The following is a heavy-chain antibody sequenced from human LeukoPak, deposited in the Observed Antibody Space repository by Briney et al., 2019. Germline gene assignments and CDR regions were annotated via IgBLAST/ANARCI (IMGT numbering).Heavy chain of an antibody. Sequence: ASVQVSCKASGYSFTRDYIHWVRQAPGQGLEYMGVINPSGGGTLYTHKFQGRVTMTGDTSTSTVYMELSSLRSEDTAVYYCVREQDGGKYDYWGQGTLVTVSS. CDR2: INPSGGGT. CDR1: GYSFTRDY. V-gene: IGHV1-46*01. J-gene: IGHJ4*02. D-gene: IGHD4-23*01. CDR3: VREQDGGKYDY.